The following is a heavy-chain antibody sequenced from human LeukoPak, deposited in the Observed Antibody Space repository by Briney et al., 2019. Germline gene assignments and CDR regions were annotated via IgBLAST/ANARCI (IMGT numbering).Heavy chain of an antibody. Sequence: ASVKVSCKASGYTFTSYGISWVRQAPGQGLEWMGWISAYNGNTNYAQKLQGRVTMTTDTSTSTAYMELRSLRSDDTAVYYCARGRPFGVVQDYYYYGMDVWGQGTTVTVSS. V-gene: IGHV1-18*01. J-gene: IGHJ6*02. CDR2: ISAYNGNT. CDR1: GYTFTSYG. CDR3: ARGRPFGVVQDYYYYGMDV. D-gene: IGHD3-3*01.